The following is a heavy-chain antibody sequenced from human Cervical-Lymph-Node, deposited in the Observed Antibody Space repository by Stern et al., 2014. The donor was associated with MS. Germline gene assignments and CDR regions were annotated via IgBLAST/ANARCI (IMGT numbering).Heavy chain of an antibody. CDR1: GFTFADYA. D-gene: IGHD6-6*01. CDR3: AKDIAGGYSSSARDY. Sequence: VQLVESGGGLVQPGTSLRISCAASGFTFADYAMHWVRQAPGKGLEWVSGISWNSGSIGYAESVQGQFTISRDHSKNSAYMQLNRLRAEDTALYYCAKDIAGGYSSSARDYWGQGTLVTVSS. J-gene: IGHJ4*02. CDR2: ISWNSGSI. V-gene: IGHV3-9*01.